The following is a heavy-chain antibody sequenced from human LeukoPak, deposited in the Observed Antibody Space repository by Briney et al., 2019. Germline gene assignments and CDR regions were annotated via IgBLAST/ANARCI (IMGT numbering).Heavy chain of an antibody. CDR2: ISSSSSYI. D-gene: IGHD3-10*01. CDR3: ARVSVQGYYGSGSFDFQH. V-gene: IGHV3-21*01. J-gene: IGHJ1*01. CDR1: GFTFSSYS. Sequence: GGSLRLSCAASGFTFSSYSMNWVRQAPGKGLEWVSSISSSSSYIYYADSVKGRFTISRDNAKNSLYLQMNSLRAEDTAVYYCARVSVQGYYGSGSFDFQHWGQGTLVTVPS.